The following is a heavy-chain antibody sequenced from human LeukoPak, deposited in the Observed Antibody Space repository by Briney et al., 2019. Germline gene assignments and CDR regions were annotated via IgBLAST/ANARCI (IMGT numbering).Heavy chain of an antibody. D-gene: IGHD6-13*01. CDR2: VNQDGSEK. V-gene: IGHV3-7*02. CDR3: ARGVAAIGTSPDC. CDR1: GFTFSRYW. J-gene: IGHJ4*02. Sequence: GGSLRLSCAASGFTFSRYWMGWVRQAPGKGLEWLANVNQDGSEKYYVGSVKGRFTISRDNSKNTLYLQMNSLRAEDTAVYYCARGVAAIGTSPDCWGQGTLVSVSS.